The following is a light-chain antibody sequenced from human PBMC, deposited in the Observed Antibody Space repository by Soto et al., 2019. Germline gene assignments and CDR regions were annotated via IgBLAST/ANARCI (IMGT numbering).Light chain of an antibody. CDR3: CSYAGSSTLV. V-gene: IGLV2-23*01. J-gene: IGLJ2*01. CDR1: SSDVGSYNL. CDR2: EGI. Sequence: QSALTQPASVSGSPGQSITISCTGTSSDVGSYNLVSWYQQHPGKAPKLMIYEGIKRPSGFSNRFSGSKSGNTASLTISGLHAEDEADYYCCSYAGSSTLVFGGGTKLTVL.